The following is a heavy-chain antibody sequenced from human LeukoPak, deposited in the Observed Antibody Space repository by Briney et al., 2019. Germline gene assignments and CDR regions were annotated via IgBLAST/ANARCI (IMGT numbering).Heavy chain of an antibody. Sequence: GESLKISCKGSGYSFTSYWIGWVRQMPGKGLEWMGIIYPSDSDTRYSPSFQGQVTISADKSISTAYLQWSSLKASDTAMYYCARHTRVHYYGSGSPENNWFDPWGQGTLVTVSS. D-gene: IGHD3-10*01. J-gene: IGHJ5*02. CDR3: ARHTRVHYYGSGSPENNWFDP. CDR2: IYPSDSDT. V-gene: IGHV5-51*01. CDR1: GYSFTSYW.